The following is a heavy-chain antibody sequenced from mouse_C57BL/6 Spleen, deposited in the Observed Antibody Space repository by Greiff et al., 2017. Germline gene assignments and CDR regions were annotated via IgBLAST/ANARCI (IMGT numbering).Heavy chain of an antibody. CDR3: ARDDYGGGYAMDY. J-gene: IGHJ4*01. Sequence: DVKLVESGPGLVKPSQSLSLTCSVTGYSITSGYYWNWIRQFPGNKLEWMGYISYDGSNNYNPSLKNRISITRDTSKNQFFLKLNSVTTEDTATYYCARDDYGGGYAMDYWGQGTSVTVSS. CDR1: GYSITSGYY. V-gene: IGHV3-6*01. D-gene: IGHD2-4*01. CDR2: ISYDGSN.